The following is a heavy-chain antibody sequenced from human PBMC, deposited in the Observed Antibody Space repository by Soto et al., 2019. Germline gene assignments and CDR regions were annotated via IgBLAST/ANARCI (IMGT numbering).Heavy chain of an antibody. CDR3: AHKGGRGAGMDV. J-gene: IGHJ6*02. Sequence: QITLKESGPTLVKPTQTLTLTCTFSGFSLSTSGAGVVWIRQPPGKALEWLALIYWDDDKRYSPSLKSRLTITKDTSKNQVVLTMTNMDPVDTGTYYCAHKGGRGAGMDVWGQGTTVTVSS. V-gene: IGHV2-5*02. D-gene: IGHD2-15*01. CDR2: IYWDDDK. CDR1: GFSLSTSGAG.